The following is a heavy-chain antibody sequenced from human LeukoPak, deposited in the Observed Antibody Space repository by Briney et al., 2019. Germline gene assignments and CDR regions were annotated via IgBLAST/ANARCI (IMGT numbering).Heavy chain of an antibody. CDR3: ARHKQPLGANDY. CDR1: GYSFSSNW. D-gene: IGHD4/OR15-4a*01. CDR2: IYPGDSDT. J-gene: IGHJ4*02. Sequence: GESLQISCKGSGYSFSSNWIAWVRQMPGKGLEWMGTIYPGDSDTRYSPSFQGQVTFSTDKSINTAYLQWSNLKASDTAVYYCARHKQPLGANDYWGQGTLVTVSS. V-gene: IGHV5-51*01.